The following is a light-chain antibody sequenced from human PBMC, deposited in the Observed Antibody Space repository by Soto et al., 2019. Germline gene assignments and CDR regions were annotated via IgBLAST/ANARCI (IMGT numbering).Light chain of an antibody. Sequence: EIVLTEYPGSLALSPGERATLSCRASQSVISSYLSWYQQKPGQAPRLLIYGASSRATGIPDRFSGSGSGTDFTLSISKVEPEDFAVYYCQQYGRPPRATFGQGTRLEI. CDR2: GAS. CDR3: QQYGRPPRAT. CDR1: QSVISSY. J-gene: IGKJ5*01. V-gene: IGKV3-20*01.